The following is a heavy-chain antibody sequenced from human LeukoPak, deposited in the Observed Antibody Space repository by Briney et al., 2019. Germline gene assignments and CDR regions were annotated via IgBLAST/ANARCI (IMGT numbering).Heavy chain of an antibody. Sequence: GGSLRLSCATSGFTFEDHGLSWVRQAPGKGLEWVSGINWNSGSKRYAASVKGRFTISRDNARNSVYLEMSSLRVEDTAFYHCVRHFNSVATMQIDYWGQGILVSVSS. CDR2: INWNSGSK. D-gene: IGHD5-12*01. CDR3: VRHFNSVATMQIDY. J-gene: IGHJ4*02. CDR1: GFTFEDHG. V-gene: IGHV3-20*01.